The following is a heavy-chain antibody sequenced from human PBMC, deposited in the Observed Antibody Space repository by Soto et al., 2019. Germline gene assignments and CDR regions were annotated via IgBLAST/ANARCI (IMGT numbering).Heavy chain of an antibody. CDR3: ARVYSGSPPDY. CDR2: ISSSSSYI. D-gene: IGHD1-26*01. Sequence: GGSLRLSCAASGFTFSSYSMSWVRQAPGKGLEWVSSISSSSSYIYYADSVKGRFTISRDNAKNSLYLQMNSLRAEDTAVYYCARVYSGSPPDYWGQGTLVTVSS. J-gene: IGHJ4*02. V-gene: IGHV3-21*01. CDR1: GFTFSSYS.